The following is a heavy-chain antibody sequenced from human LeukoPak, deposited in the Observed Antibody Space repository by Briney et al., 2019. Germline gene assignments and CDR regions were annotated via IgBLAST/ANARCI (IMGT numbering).Heavy chain of an antibody. CDR3: ALPKTYYDFWSGYYPGYFQH. Sequence: ASVKVSCKASGYTFTSYGISWVRQAPGQGLEWMGIINPSGGSTSYAQKFQGRVTMTRDTSTSTVYMELSSLRSEDTAVYYCALPKTYYDFWSGYYPGYFQHWGQGTLVTVSS. D-gene: IGHD3-3*01. CDR2: INPSGGST. CDR1: GYTFTSYG. V-gene: IGHV1-46*03. J-gene: IGHJ1*01.